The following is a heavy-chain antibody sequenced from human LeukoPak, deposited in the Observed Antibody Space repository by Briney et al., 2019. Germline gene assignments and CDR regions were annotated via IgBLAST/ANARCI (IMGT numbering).Heavy chain of an antibody. CDR2: ISSSGSTI. CDR1: GFTFSSYE. D-gene: IGHD3-22*01. J-gene: IGHJ4*02. Sequence: GGSLRLSCAASGFTFSSYEMNWVRQAPGKGLEWVSYISSSGSTIYYADSVKGRFTISRDNAKNSLYLQMNILRAEDTAVYYCARDSNGYYYDSSGYERGPLYYFDYWGQGTLVTVSS. V-gene: IGHV3-48*03. CDR3: ARDSNGYYYDSSGYERGPLYYFDY.